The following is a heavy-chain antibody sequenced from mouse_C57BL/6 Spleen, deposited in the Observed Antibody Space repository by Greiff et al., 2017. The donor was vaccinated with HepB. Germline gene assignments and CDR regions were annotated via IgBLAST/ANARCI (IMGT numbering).Heavy chain of an antibody. D-gene: IGHD4-1*01. J-gene: IGHJ1*03. CDR3: ARSDWEGGYFDV. CDR2: INPNNGGT. V-gene: IGHV1-26*01. CDR1: GYTFTDYY. Sequence: VQLQQSGPELVKPGASVKISCKASGYTFTDYYMNWVKQSHGKSLEWIGDINPNNGGTSYNQKFKGKATLTVDKSSSTAYMELRSLTSEDSAVYYCARSDWEGGYFDVWGTGTTVTVSS.